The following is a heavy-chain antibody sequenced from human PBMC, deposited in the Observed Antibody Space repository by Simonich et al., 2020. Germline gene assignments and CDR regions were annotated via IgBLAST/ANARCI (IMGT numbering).Heavy chain of an antibody. CDR3: AKARVAARHYYYYGMDV. Sequence: EVQLVESGGVVVQPGGSLRLSCAASGFTFDDYAMHWVRQAPGKGLGWVSLISGDGGRTDYADSVKGRVTISRDNSKNSLYLQMNSLRAEDTALYYCAKARVAARHYYYYGMDVWGQGTTVTVSS. CDR2: ISGDGGRT. J-gene: IGHJ6*02. D-gene: IGHD6-6*01. V-gene: IGHV3-43D*04. CDR1: GFTFDDYA.